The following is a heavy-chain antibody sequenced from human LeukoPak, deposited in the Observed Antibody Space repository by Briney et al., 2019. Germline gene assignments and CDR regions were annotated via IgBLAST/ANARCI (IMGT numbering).Heavy chain of an antibody. Sequence: GGSLRLSCAASGFTFSSYWMHWVRQAPGKGLEWVSRINSDGSSTSYADSVKGRFTISRDNAKNTLYLQMNSLRAEDTAVYYCARQRSSSWYNWFDPWGQGTLVTVSS. CDR1: GFTFSSYW. CDR2: INSDGSST. V-gene: IGHV3-74*01. J-gene: IGHJ5*02. CDR3: ARQRSSSWYNWFDP. D-gene: IGHD6-13*01.